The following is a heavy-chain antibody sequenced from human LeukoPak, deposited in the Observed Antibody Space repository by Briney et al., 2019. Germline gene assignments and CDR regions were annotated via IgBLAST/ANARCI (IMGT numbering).Heavy chain of an antibody. J-gene: IGHJ4*02. Sequence: PSETLSLTCTVSGTSITRTYWSWIRQPPGKGLEWIGEINHSGSTNYNPSLKSRVTISVDTSKNQFSLKLSSVTAADTAVYYCARGGVETPTVPATDYWGQGTLVTVSS. D-gene: IGHD5-24*01. CDR2: INHSGST. CDR3: ARGGVETPTVPATDY. V-gene: IGHV4-34*01. CDR1: GTSITRTY.